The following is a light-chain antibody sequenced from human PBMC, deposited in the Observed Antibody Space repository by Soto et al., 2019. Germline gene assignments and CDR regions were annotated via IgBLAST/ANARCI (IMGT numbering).Light chain of an antibody. V-gene: IGKV3-20*01. Sequence: EMLLTQSPGTLSLSPGERATLSCRASQSVSSSYLAWYQQKPGQAPRLLIYGASSRATGIPDRFSGSGSGTDFTLTISRLEPEDFAVYYCQQYGSSPLWTFGQGTKVDIK. CDR1: QSVSSSY. CDR2: GAS. J-gene: IGKJ1*01. CDR3: QQYGSSPLWT.